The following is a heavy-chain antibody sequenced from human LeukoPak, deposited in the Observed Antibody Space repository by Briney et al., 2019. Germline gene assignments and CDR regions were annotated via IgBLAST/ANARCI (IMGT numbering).Heavy chain of an antibody. D-gene: IGHD2-21*02. CDR1: GFTFSSYW. CDR2: IKQDGSEK. J-gene: IGHJ4*02. CDR3: AKDISGGDCPDY. V-gene: IGHV3-7*01. Sequence: GGSLRLSCAASGFTFSSYWMSWVRQAPGKGLEWVANIKQDGSEKYYVDSVKGRFTISRDNAKNSLYLQMNSLSTEDTAVYYCAKDISGGDCPDYWGQGTLVTVSS.